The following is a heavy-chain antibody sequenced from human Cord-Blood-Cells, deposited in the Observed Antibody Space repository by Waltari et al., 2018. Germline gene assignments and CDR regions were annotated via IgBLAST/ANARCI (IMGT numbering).Heavy chain of an antibody. D-gene: IGHD1-1*01. J-gene: IGHJ3*02. CDR2: IIPIFGTA. CDR1: GGTFSSYA. CDR3: ARRPTGTDAFDI. Sequence: QVQLVQSGAEVKKPGSSVKVSGKACGGTFSSYAISWVRQAPGQGLGWMGGIIPIFGTANYAQKFQGRVTITADESTSTAYMELSSLRSEDTAVYYCARRPTGTDAFDIWGQGTMVTVSS. V-gene: IGHV1-69*01.